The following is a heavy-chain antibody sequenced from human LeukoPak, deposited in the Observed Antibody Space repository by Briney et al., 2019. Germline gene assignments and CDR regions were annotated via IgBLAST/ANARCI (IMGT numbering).Heavy chain of an antibody. J-gene: IGHJ5*02. Sequence: PGGSLRLSCAASGFTFNSYAMSWVRQAPGKGLEWVSAISGSGGSTYYADSVKGRFTISRDNAKNSLYLQMNSLRAEDTAVYYCARDYQQWLSRGWFDPWGQGTLVTVSS. CDR3: ARDYQQWLSRGWFDP. V-gene: IGHV3-23*01. D-gene: IGHD6-19*01. CDR2: ISGSGGST. CDR1: GFTFNSYA.